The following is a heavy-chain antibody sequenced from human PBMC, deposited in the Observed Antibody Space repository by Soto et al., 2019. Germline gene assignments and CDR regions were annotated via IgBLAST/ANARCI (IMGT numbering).Heavy chain of an antibody. V-gene: IGHV3-23*01. D-gene: IGHD2-8*01. CDR2: ISGHGSAT. J-gene: IGHJ6*02. CDR3: ARPPNGEFLHRGVDV. CDR1: GFIFNSFS. Sequence: EVQLLESGGGSVQPGGSLRLSCVATGFIFNSFSMSWVRQAPGKGPEWVSGISGHGSATDYAESVKGRFTISRDNSKNTLYLQMNSLRAEDTAIYFCARPPNGEFLHRGVDVWGQGTSVIVS.